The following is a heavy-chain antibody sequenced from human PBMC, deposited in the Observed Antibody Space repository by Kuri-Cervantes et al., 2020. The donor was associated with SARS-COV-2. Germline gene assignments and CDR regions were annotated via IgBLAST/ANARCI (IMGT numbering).Heavy chain of an antibody. V-gene: IGHV1-69*10. CDR1: GYTFTSYD. Sequence: SVKVSCKASGYTFTSYDINWVRQAPGQGLEWMGGIIPILGIANYAQKFQGRVTITADKSTSTAYMELSSLRSEDTAVYYCARGGYYYYYYGMDVRGQGTTVTVSS. D-gene: IGHD3-10*01. J-gene: IGHJ6*02. CDR2: IIPILGIA. CDR3: ARGGYYYYYYGMDV.